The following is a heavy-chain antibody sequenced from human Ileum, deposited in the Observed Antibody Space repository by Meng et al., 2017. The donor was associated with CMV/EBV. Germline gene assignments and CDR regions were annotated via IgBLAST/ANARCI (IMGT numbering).Heavy chain of an antibody. CDR3: ARGRRDIGFDS. V-gene: IGHV3-11*01. CDR1: GLSISDYY. J-gene: IGHJ4*02. D-gene: IGHD2-15*01. CDR2: IGGGAGVT. Sequence: SCAASGLSISDYYVSWIRQAPGKGLEWISYIGGGAGVTYYADSLKGRFTISRDNARKSLYLQMTSLRVEDTAIYYCARGRRDIGFDSWGQGALVTVSS.